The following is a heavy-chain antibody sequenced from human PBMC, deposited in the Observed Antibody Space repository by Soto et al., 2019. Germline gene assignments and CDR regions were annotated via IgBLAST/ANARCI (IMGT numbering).Heavy chain of an antibody. CDR3: AKGLLYFELDS. J-gene: IGHJ4*02. V-gene: IGHV3-23*01. CDR1: GFIFNNYA. Sequence: PGGSLRLSCTASGFIFNNYAMSWVRQGPGKGLEWVSLIGGSGGVGGVTYYVDSVKDRFTISRDNSKNTLYLHMNSLRVEDTAIYYCAKGLLYFELDSWGQGTLVTVSS. CDR2: IGGSGGVGGVT. D-gene: IGHD3-9*01.